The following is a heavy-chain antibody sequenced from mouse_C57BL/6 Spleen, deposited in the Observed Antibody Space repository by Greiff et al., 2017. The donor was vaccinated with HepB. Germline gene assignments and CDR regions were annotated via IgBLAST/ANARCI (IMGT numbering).Heavy chain of an antibody. Sequence: QVQLQQSGAELVRPGSSVKLSCKASGYTFTSYWMHWVKQRPIQGLEWIGNIDPSDSETHYNQKFKDKATLTVDKSSSTAYMQLSSLTSEDSAVYYCARWFGYSYYFDYWGQGTTLTVSS. J-gene: IGHJ2*01. CDR1: GYTFTSYW. D-gene: IGHD2-3*01. CDR3: ARWFGYSYYFDY. CDR2: IDPSDSET. V-gene: IGHV1-52*01.